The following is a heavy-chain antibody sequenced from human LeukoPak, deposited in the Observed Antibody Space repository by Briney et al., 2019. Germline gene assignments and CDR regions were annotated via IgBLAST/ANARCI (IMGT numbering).Heavy chain of an antibody. Sequence: PSETLFLTCTVSGGSISSYYWSWIRQPPWKGLEWIGYIYYSGTTNYNPSLKSRVTISVDSSKNQFSLKLSSVTAADTAVYYCARDSWGLGVDYFDYWGQGTLVTVSS. J-gene: IGHJ4*01. D-gene: IGHD3-16*01. CDR3: ARDSWGLGVDYFDY. CDR1: GGSISSYY. V-gene: IGHV4-59*01. CDR2: IYYSGTT.